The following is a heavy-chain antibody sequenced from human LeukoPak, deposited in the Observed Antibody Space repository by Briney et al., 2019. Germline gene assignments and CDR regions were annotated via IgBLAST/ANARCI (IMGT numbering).Heavy chain of an antibody. Sequence: ASVKVSCKASGYTFTSYGISWVRQAPGQGLEWMGWISAYNGNTNYAQKLQGRVTMTADTSTSTAYMELRSLRSDDTAVYYCAREGWPYDSSGYFDYWGQGTLVTVSS. CDR3: AREGWPYDSSGYFDY. V-gene: IGHV1-18*01. CDR2: ISAYNGNT. J-gene: IGHJ4*02. D-gene: IGHD3-22*01. CDR1: GYTFTSYG.